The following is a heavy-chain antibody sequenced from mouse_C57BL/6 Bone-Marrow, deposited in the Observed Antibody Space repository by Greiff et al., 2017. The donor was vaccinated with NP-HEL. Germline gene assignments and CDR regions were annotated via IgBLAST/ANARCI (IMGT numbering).Heavy chain of an antibody. J-gene: IGHJ3*01. Sequence: EVKLMESGGGLVKPGGSLKLSCAASGFTFSDYGMHWVRQAPEKGLEWVAYISSGSSTIYYADTVKGRFTLSRDNAKNTLFLQMTSLRSEDTAMYYCASITTVVAEAYWGQGTLVTVSA. D-gene: IGHD1-1*01. V-gene: IGHV5-17*01. CDR3: ASITTVVAEAY. CDR2: ISSGSSTI. CDR1: GFTFSDYG.